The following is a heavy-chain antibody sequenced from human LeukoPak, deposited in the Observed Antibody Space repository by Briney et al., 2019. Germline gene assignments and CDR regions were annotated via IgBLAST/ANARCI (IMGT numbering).Heavy chain of an antibody. CDR2: INPSGGST. V-gene: IGHV1-46*01. CDR3: ARDSPITTFGDGYGMDV. Sequence: ASVKVSCKASGYTFTSYYMHWVRQAPGQGLEWMGIINPSGGSTSYAQKFQGRVTMTRDTSTSTVYMELSSLRSEDTAVYYCARDSPITTFGDGYGMDVWGQGTTVTVSS. CDR1: GYTFTSYY. J-gene: IGHJ6*02. D-gene: IGHD3-3*01.